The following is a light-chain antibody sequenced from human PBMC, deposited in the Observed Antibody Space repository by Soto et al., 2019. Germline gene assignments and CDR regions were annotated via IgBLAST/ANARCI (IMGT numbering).Light chain of an antibody. CDR3: SSHTSSSTRLL. CDR1: NSDVGGYNF. V-gene: IGLV2-14*01. Sequence: QSALTQPASVSGSPGQSITISCTGTNSDVGGYNFVSWYQQHPGKAPKLLIYEVSYRPSGVSNRFSGSKSGNTASLTISGLQAEGEADYHCSSHTSSSTRLLFGGGTKLTVL. CDR2: EVS. J-gene: IGLJ2*01.